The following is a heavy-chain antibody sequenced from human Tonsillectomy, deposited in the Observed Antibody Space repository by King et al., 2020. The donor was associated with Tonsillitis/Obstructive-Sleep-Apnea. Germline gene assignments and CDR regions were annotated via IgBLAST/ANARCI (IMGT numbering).Heavy chain of an antibody. D-gene: IGHD6-19*01. J-gene: IGHJ6*03. CDR3: AREGYSSGLPYYYYYMDV. CDR2: IKQDGSEK. V-gene: IGHV3-7*01. Sequence: VQLVESGGGLVQPGGSLRLSCAASGFTFSSYWMSWVRQAPGKGLEWVANIKQDGSEKYYVDSVKGRFTISRDNAKNSLYLQMNSLRAEDTAVYYCAREGYSSGLPYYYYYMDVWGQGATVIVSS. CDR1: GFTFSSYW.